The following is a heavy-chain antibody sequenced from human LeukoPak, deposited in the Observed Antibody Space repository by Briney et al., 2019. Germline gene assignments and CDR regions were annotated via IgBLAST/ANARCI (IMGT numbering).Heavy chain of an antibody. CDR2: IKSKTDGGTT. J-gene: IGHJ6*02. CDR1: GFTFSNAW. CDR3: TTAEYGDFWSGYYNDYYYYYGMDV. V-gene: IGHV3-15*01. D-gene: IGHD3-3*01. Sequence: GGSLRLSWAASGFTFSNAWMSWVRQAPAKGLEWVGRIKSKTDGGTTAYAAPVKGRFTISRDDSKNTLYLQMNSLKTEDTAAYYCTTAEYGDFWSGYYNDYYYYYGMDVWGQGTTVTVSS.